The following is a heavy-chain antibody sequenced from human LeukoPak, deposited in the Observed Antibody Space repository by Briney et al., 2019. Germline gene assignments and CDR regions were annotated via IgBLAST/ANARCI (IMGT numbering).Heavy chain of an antibody. Sequence: GGSLRLSCAASGFTFSSYAMSWVRQAPGKGLEWVSAISGSGGSTYYADPVKGRFTISRDNSKNTLYLQMNSLRAEDTAVYYCAKGSRYCSSTSCYQRFDYWGQGTLVTVSS. CDR3: AKGSRYCSSTSCYQRFDY. V-gene: IGHV3-23*01. D-gene: IGHD2-2*01. CDR2: ISGSGGST. CDR1: GFTFSSYA. J-gene: IGHJ4*02.